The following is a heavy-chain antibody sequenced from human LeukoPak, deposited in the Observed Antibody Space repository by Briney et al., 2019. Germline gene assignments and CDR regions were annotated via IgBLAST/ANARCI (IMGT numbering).Heavy chain of an antibody. Sequence: ASVKVSCKASGYTFTSYDINWVRQAPGQGLEWMGWMNPNSGNTGYAQKFQGRVTITRNTSISTAYMELSSLRSEDTAVYYCARAWLGSGSYQFDYWGQGTLVTVSS. V-gene: IGHV1-8*03. CDR2: MNPNSGNT. CDR3: ARAWLGSGSYQFDY. CDR1: GYTFTSYD. D-gene: IGHD1-26*01. J-gene: IGHJ4*02.